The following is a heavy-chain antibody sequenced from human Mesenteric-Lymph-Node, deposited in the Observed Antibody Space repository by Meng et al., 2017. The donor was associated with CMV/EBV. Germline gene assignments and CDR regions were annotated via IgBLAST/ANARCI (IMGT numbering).Heavy chain of an antibody. V-gene: IGHV1-2*02. J-gene: IGHJ3*02. CDR3: ASTGRSPANAFDI. D-gene: IGHD1-14*01. CDR2: INPNSGGT. CDR1: EYTFTGYY. Sequence: ASVKVSCKASEYTFTGYYMHWVRQAPGQGLEWMGWINPNSGGTNYAQKFQGRFTMTRDTSISTVYMELSRLRSDDTAVYYCASTGRSPANAFDIWGRGTMVTVSS.